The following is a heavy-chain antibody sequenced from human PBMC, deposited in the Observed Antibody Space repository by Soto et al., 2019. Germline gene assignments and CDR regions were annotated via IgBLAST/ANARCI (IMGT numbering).Heavy chain of an antibody. D-gene: IGHD6-13*01. Sequence: EVQLVESGGGWVQPGGSLRLSCAASGFTFSSYEMNWVRQAPGKGLGWVSCLSSSGSTIYYADSVKGRFTISRDNAKSSVYLQMNSLIAEDTAVYYCASPAGGYSGGDDYWGQGTLVTVSS. CDR3: ASPAGGYSGGDDY. CDR2: LSSSGSTI. V-gene: IGHV3-48*03. CDR1: GFTFSSYE. J-gene: IGHJ4*02.